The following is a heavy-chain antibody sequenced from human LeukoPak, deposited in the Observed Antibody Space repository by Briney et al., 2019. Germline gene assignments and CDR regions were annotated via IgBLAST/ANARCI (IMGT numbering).Heavy chain of an antibody. Sequence: PSETLSLTCAVYGGSSSGYYWSWIRQPPGKGLEWIGEINHSGSTNYNPSLKSRVTISVDTSKNQFSLKLSSVTAADTAVYYCARARGYGDYSNRGKYYYGMDVWGQGTTVTVSS. CDR1: GGSSSGYY. V-gene: IGHV4-34*01. CDR3: ARARGYGDYSNRGKYYYGMDV. CDR2: INHSGST. J-gene: IGHJ6*02. D-gene: IGHD4-17*01.